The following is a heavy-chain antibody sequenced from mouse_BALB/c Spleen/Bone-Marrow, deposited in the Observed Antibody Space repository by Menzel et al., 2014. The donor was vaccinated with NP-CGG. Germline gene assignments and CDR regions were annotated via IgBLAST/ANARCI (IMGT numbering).Heavy chain of an antibody. CDR2: IWAGGST. D-gene: IGHD3-2*02. Sequence: VKLVESGPGLVSPSQSLSITCTVSGFSLTNYGVHWVRQPPGKGLEWLGVIWAGGSTNYNSALMSRPSISKDNSKSQVFLKMISLQTDDTAMYYCARVTSSAVGAMDYWGQGTSVTVSS. J-gene: IGHJ4*01. CDR1: GFSLTNYG. V-gene: IGHV2-9*02. CDR3: ARVTSSAVGAMDY.